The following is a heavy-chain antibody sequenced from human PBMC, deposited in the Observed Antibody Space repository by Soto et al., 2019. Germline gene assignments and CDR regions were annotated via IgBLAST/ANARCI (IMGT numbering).Heavy chain of an antibody. CDR3: ARVVSGWYRETSYGMDV. Sequence: SQTLSLTCAISGDRVSSNSGGWNWNRQSPSRGLEWLGRTYYRSKWYKDYAVPVKSRITINPATSKNQFPLQLNSVTPEDTAVYSCARVVSGWYRETSYGMDVWGQGTTVTVSS. CDR2: TYYRSKWYK. J-gene: IGHJ6*02. CDR1: GDRVSSNSGG. V-gene: IGHV6-1*01. D-gene: IGHD6-19*01.